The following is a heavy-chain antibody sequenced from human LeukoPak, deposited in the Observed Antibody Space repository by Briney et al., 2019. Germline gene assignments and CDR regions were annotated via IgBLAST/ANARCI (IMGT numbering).Heavy chain of an antibody. V-gene: IGHV4-39*07. CDR1: GGSISSSSYY. CDR2: IYYSGST. Sequence: SETLSLTCTVSGGSISSSSYYWGWIRQPPGKGLEWIGSIYYSGSTYYNPSLKSRVTISVDTSKNQFSLKLSSVTAADTAVYYCARDGGGHYYDSSGYTYYFDYWGQGTLVTVSS. CDR3: ARDGGGHYYDSSGYTYYFDY. J-gene: IGHJ4*02. D-gene: IGHD3-22*01.